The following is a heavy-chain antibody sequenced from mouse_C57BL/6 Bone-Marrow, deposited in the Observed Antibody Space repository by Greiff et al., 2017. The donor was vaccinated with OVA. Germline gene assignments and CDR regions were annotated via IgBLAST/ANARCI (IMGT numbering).Heavy chain of an antibody. CDR2: ISSGGSYT. CDR1: GFTFSSYG. D-gene: IGHD1-1*01. Sequence: EVKLQESGGDLVKPGGSLKLSCAASGFTFSSYGMSWVRQTPDKRLEWVATISSGGSYTYYPDSVKGRFTISRDNAKNTLYLQMSSLKSEDTAMYYCARHYYGSNYWGQGTTLTVSS. J-gene: IGHJ2*01. CDR3: ARHYYGSNY. V-gene: IGHV5-6*01.